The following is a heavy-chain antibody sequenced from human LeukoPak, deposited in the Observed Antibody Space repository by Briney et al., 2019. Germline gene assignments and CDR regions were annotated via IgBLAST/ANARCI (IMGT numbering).Heavy chain of an antibody. CDR1: GFTFSSYA. J-gene: IGHJ4*02. V-gene: IGHV3-23*01. D-gene: IGHD5-24*01. CDR3: AKRGMTTIKEGFDY. Sequence: SGGSLRLSCAASGFTFSSYAMSWVRQAPGKGLEWVSAISGSGGSTYYADSVKGRFTISRDNSKNTLYLHMNSLRAEDTAVYYCAKRGMTTIKEGFDYWGQGTLVTVSS. CDR2: ISGSGGST.